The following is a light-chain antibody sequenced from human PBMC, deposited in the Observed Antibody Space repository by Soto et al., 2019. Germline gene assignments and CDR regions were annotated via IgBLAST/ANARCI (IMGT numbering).Light chain of an antibody. J-gene: IGLJ2*01. V-gene: IGLV4-69*01. Sequence: QLVLTQSPSASASLGASVKLTCTLSSGHSSYAIAWHQQQPEKGPRYLMKLNSDGSHSKGDGIPDRFSGSSSGAERYLTISSLQSEDEADYYCQTWVTGMEVFGGGTKLTVL. CDR2: LNSDGSH. CDR3: QTWVTGMEV. CDR1: SGHSSYA.